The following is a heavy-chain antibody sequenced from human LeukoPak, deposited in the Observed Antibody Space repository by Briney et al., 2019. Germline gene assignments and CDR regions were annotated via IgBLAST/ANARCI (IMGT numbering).Heavy chain of an antibody. CDR3: ARGPYCGGDCYFAY. Sequence: KTSETLSLTCAVYGGSFSGYYWAWIRQPPGKGLEWIGEINLRGRTNYNPSLKSRVTISVDTSKKQLSLKLSSVTAADTAVYFCARGPYCGGDCYFAYWGQGTLVTVSS. CDR2: INLRGRT. V-gene: IGHV4-34*01. CDR1: GGSFSGYY. J-gene: IGHJ4*02. D-gene: IGHD2-21*02.